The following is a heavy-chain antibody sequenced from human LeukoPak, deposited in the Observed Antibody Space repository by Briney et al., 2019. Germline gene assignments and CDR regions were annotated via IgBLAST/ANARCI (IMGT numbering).Heavy chain of an antibody. J-gene: IGHJ3*02. CDR1: EFTFSRLW. V-gene: IGHV3-7*01. D-gene: IGHD3-10*01. CDR3: ARDSYNSGSYFSSGDAFDI. CDR2: IKPDGSEK. Sequence: GGSLRLSCAAAEFTFSRLWMNWVRQAPGKGLEWVANIKPDGSEKYYVDSVKGRFTISRDNPKNSLYLQMNSLRAEDTAVYYCARDSYNSGSYFSSGDAFDIWGQGTLVTVSS.